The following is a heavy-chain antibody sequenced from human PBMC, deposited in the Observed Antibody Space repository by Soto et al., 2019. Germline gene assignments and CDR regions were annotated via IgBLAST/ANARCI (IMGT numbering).Heavy chain of an antibody. V-gene: IGHV1-2*04. CDR1: GYTFPSYG. CDR2: INPNSGGT. D-gene: IGHD6-6*01. Sequence: ASVKVSCKASGYTFPSYGISWVRQAPGQGLEWMGWINPNSGGTNYAQKFQGWVTMTRDTSISTAYMELSRLRSDDTAVYYCARGLEYGSSGKRVRAFDIWGQGTMVNVSS. CDR3: ARGLEYGSSGKRVRAFDI. J-gene: IGHJ3*02.